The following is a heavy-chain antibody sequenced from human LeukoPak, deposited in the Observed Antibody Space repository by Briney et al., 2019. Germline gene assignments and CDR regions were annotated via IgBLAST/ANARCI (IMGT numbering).Heavy chain of an antibody. V-gene: IGHV1-69*05. CDR2: IIPIFGTA. Sequence: ASVKVSCKASGGTFSSYAISWVRQAPGQGLEWMGGIIPIFGTANYAQKFQGRVTITTDESTSTAYMELSSLRSEDTAVYYCASRLDYNCGGNPHFDYWGQGTLVTVSS. CDR3: ASRLDYNCGGNPHFDY. D-gene: IGHD4-23*01. J-gene: IGHJ4*02. CDR1: GGTFSSYA.